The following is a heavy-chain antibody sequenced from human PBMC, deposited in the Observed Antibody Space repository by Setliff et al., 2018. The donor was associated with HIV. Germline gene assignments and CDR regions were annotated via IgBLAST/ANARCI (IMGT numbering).Heavy chain of an antibody. V-gene: IGHV1-2*06. J-gene: IGHJ5*02. CDR1: GYKFTGHY. D-gene: IGHD2-21*01. Sequence: ASVKVSCKASGYKFTGHYVHWVRQAPGQGLQWMGRINPDNSLTTYAEYFEGRVTLTRDTSTNTAYMELRRLRSDDTAIYFCARNKIGWDTYSAVNYFDPWGQGTLVTVSS. CDR2: INPDNSLT. CDR3: ARNKIGWDTYSAVNYFDP.